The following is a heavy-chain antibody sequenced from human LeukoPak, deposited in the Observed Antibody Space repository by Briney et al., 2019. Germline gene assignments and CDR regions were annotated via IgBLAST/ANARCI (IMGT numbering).Heavy chain of an antibody. V-gene: IGHV3-21*01. CDR1: GFTFSSYS. D-gene: IGHD4-17*01. J-gene: IGHJ4*02. CDR2: ISSSSSYI. CDR3: ARDRGDYDFDY. Sequence: GGSLRLSCAASGFTFSSYSMNWVRRAPGKGLEWVSSISSSSSYIYYADSVKGRFTISRDNAKNSLYLQMNSLRAEDTAVYYCARDRGDYDFDYWGQGTLVTVSS.